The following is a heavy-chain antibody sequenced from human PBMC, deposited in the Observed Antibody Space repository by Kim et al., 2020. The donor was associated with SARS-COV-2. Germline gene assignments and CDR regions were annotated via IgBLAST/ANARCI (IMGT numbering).Heavy chain of an antibody. CDR1: GSGLDDYP. D-gene: IGHD5-18*01. CDR3: AGVRSYHDSGGSFPY. Sequence: GGSLRLSCTVSGSGLDDYPVSWFRQAPGKGLEWLGFIRNSFLRGSVPYPASIKDRFTISRHDSKPITYLQLDSLKTEDTAVYYCAGVRSYHDSGGSFPYWGQGTLVTVSS. CDR2: IRNSFLRGSV. J-gene: IGHJ4*02. V-gene: IGHV3-49*03.